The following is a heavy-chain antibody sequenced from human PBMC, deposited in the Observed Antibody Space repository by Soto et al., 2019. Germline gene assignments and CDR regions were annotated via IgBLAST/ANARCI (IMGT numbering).Heavy chain of an antibody. D-gene: IGHD2-8*02. CDR3: AKDHPGRWWGNWFDP. J-gene: IGHJ5*02. Sequence: EVQLLESGGGLVQPGGSLRLSCAASGFTFSSYAMSWVRQAPGKGLEWVSAISGSGGSTYYADSVKGRFTISRHNSKNTLYLQMNSLSAEDTAVYYCAKDHPGRWWGNWFDPWGQGTLVTVSS. CDR2: ISGSGGST. CDR1: GFTFSSYA. V-gene: IGHV3-23*01.